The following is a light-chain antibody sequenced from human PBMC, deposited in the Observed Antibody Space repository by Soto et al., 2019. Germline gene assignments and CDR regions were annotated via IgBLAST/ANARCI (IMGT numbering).Light chain of an antibody. CDR3: QQLNTYLIT. CDR2: DVS. J-gene: IGKJ5*01. V-gene: IGKV1-5*01. Sequence: DSKRTQSPSTLSSSVGDRVTITCRASQSGSNWLAWYQRKPGKAPTRLIYDVSRLETGVPSRFSGSGSGTEFTHTINSLQPEDFATYYCQQLNTYLITLRQATRLEFK. CDR1: QSGSNW.